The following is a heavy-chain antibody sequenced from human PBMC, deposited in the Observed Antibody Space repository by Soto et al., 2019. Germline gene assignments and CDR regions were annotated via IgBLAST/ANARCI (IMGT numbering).Heavy chain of an antibody. CDR2: ISSNGGST. V-gene: IGHV3-64*01. Sequence: GGSLRLSCAASGFTFSSYAMHWVRQAPGKGLEYVSAISSNGGSTYYANSVKGRFTISRDNSKNTLYLQMGSLRAEDMAVYYCARAAMITFGGVIASVAFDIWGQGTMVTVSS. D-gene: IGHD3-16*02. CDR3: ARAAMITFGGVIASVAFDI. J-gene: IGHJ3*02. CDR1: GFTFSSYA.